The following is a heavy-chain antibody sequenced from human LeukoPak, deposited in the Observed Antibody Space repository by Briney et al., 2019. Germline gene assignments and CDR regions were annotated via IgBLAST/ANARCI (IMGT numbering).Heavy chain of an antibody. CDR3: ARKGGSYYGGYFDY. Sequence: PGGSLRLSCAASGFTFSSYSMNWVRQAPGKGLEWVSSISSSSSYIYYADSVKGRFTVSRDNAKNSLYLQMNSLRAEDTAVYYCARKGGSYYGGYFDYWGQGTLVTVSS. D-gene: IGHD1-26*01. CDR1: GFTFSSYS. CDR2: ISSSSSYI. V-gene: IGHV3-21*01. J-gene: IGHJ4*02.